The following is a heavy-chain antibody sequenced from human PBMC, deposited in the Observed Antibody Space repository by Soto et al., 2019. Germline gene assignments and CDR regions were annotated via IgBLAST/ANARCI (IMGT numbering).Heavy chain of an antibody. CDR1: GYSFTSYW. J-gene: IGHJ4*02. CDR3: ARPSTIFGVVISGFDY. Sequence: PGESLKISCKGSGYSFTSYWIGWVRQMPGEGLEWMGIIYPGDSDTRYSPSFQGQVTISADKSISTAYLQWSSLKASDTAMYYCARPSTIFGVVISGFDYWGQGTLVTVSS. V-gene: IGHV5-51*01. CDR2: IYPGDSDT. D-gene: IGHD3-3*01.